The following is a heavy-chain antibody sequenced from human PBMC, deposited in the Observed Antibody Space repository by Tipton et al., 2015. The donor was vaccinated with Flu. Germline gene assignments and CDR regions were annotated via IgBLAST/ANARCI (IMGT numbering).Heavy chain of an antibody. D-gene: IGHD6-13*01. J-gene: IGHJ4*02. CDR3: ARVGWQQPSPYY. V-gene: IGHV4-59*12. Sequence: TLSLTCTVSGGSISSYYWSWIRQSPGKGLEWIAYIYYAGGINYNPSLKSRATISVDTPRNQFSLKLSAVTAADTAVYYCARVGWQQPSPYYWGQGTSVTVSS. CDR2: IYYAGGI. CDR1: GGSISSYY.